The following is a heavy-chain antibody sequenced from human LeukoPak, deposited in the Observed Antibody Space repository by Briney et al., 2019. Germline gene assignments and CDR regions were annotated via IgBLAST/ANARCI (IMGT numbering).Heavy chain of an antibody. V-gene: IGHV4-59*01. Sequence: PSETVSLTSTVSGGSISGYYWSWLRQSPGKGLEWIGYIYYSGSTNYNPSLKSRVTISVDTSKNQFSLKLSSVTAADTAVYYCARDSTSSYRGGDCYAFDIWGQGTMVTVSS. D-gene: IGHD2-21*02. CDR2: IYYSGST. CDR3: ARDSTSSYRGGDCYAFDI. CDR1: GGSISGYY. J-gene: IGHJ3*02.